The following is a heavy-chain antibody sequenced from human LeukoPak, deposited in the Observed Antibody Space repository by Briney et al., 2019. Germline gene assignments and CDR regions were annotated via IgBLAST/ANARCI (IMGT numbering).Heavy chain of an antibody. V-gene: IGHV4-59*01. Sequence: SETLSLTCTVPGGSISSYYWSWIRQPPGKGLEWIGYIYYSGSTNYNPSLKSRVTISVDTSKNQFSLKLSSVTAADTAVYYCAREGGSSSWYPGWFDPWGQGTLVTVSS. J-gene: IGHJ5*02. CDR3: AREGGSSSWYPGWFDP. D-gene: IGHD6-13*01. CDR2: IYYSGST. CDR1: GGSISSYY.